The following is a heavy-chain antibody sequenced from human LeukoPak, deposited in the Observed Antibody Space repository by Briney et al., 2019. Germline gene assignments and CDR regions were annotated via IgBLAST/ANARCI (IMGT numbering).Heavy chain of an antibody. CDR1: GFTFSNYG. D-gene: IGHD2-8*02. V-gene: IGHV3-23*01. Sequence: PGGSPRLSCIASGFTFSNYGMSWVRQAPGKGLEWVSIISGSGDRTLHADSVKGRFTVSRDNSKNTVYLQMNSLRAEDTAVYYCAKDLRNIRTLVDLQMIWGQGTLVIVSS. CDR3: AKDLRNIRTLVDLQMI. CDR2: ISGSGDRT. J-gene: IGHJ3*02.